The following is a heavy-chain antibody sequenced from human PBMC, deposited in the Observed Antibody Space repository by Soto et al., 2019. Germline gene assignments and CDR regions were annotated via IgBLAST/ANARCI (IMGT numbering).Heavy chain of an antibody. V-gene: IGHV1-69*02. Sequence: GASVKVSCKASGGTFSSYTISWVRQAPGQGLEWMGRIIPILGIANYAQKFQGRVTITADKSTSTAYMELSSLRSEDTAVYYCAKIAAAGYPPNLDYWGQGTLVTVSS. CDR1: GGTFSSYT. CDR3: AKIAAAGYPPNLDY. CDR2: IIPILGIA. D-gene: IGHD6-13*01. J-gene: IGHJ4*02.